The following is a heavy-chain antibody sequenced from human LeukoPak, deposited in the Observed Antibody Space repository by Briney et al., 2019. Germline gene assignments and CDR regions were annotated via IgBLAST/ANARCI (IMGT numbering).Heavy chain of an antibody. CDR3: AKSIAVAFYS. J-gene: IGHJ5*01. Sequence: GGSLRLSCAASGFTFRSFAMSWVRQAPGKGLDWVSSFSGSGAGTYYADSVKGRFTISRDNSKNTLYLQMNSLRAEDTAVYYCAKSIAVAFYSWGQGTLVTVSS. D-gene: IGHD6-19*01. V-gene: IGHV3-23*01. CDR2: FSGSGAGT. CDR1: GFTFRSFA.